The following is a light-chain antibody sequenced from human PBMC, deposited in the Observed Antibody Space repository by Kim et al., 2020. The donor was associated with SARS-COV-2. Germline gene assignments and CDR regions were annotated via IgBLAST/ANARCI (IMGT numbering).Light chain of an antibody. CDR3: NSRDSSGNHPWV. V-gene: IGLV3-19*01. Sequence: LGQTVRITCQGASLRSYYASWYQQKPGQAPVLVIYGKNNRPSGIPDRFSGSSSGNTASLTITGAQAEDEADYYCNSRDSSGNHPWVFGGGTQLTVL. CDR1: SLRSYY. J-gene: IGLJ3*02. CDR2: GKN.